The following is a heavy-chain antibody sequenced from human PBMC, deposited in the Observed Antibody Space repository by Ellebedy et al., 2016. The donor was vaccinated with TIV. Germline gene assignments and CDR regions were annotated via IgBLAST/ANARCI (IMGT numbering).Heavy chain of an antibody. Sequence: GESLKISCAASGFTFSSYEMNWVRQAPGKGLEWVSSISSSSSYIYYADSVKGRFTISRDNAKNSLYLQMNSLRAEDTAVYYCARDRRDYGDHYTDYWGQGTLVTVSS. CDR3: ARDRRDYGDHYTDY. D-gene: IGHD4-17*01. V-gene: IGHV3-21*01. CDR2: ISSSSSYI. J-gene: IGHJ4*02. CDR1: GFTFSSYE.